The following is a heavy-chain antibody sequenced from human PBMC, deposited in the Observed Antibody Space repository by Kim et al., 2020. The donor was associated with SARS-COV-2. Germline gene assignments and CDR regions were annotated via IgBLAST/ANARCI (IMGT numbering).Heavy chain of an antibody. J-gene: IGHJ6*02. CDR2: ISSSGSTI. Sequence: GGSLRLSCAASGFTFSDYYMSWIRQAPGKGLEWVSYISSSGSTIYYADSVKGRFTISRDNAKNSLYLQMNSLRTEDTAVYYCARDLGDGYNFYYYGMDVWGQGTTVTVSS. CDR3: ARDLGDGYNFYYYGMDV. V-gene: IGHV3-11*01. D-gene: IGHD5-12*01. CDR1: GFTFSDYY.